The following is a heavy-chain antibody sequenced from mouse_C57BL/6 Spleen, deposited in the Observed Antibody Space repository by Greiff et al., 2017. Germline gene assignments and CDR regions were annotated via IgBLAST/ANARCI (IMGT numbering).Heavy chain of an antibody. CDR1: GYAFSSSW. J-gene: IGHJ2*01. V-gene: IGHV1-82*01. CDR3: ARGEAYYSNYGDY. CDR2: IYTGDGDT. Sequence: VQLQQSGPELVKPGASVKISCKASGYAFSSSWMNWVKQRSGKGLEWIGRIYTGDGDTNYNGKFKGKATLTADKSSSTAYMQLSSLTSEDSAVYFCARGEAYYSNYGDYWGQGTTLTVSS. D-gene: IGHD2-5*01.